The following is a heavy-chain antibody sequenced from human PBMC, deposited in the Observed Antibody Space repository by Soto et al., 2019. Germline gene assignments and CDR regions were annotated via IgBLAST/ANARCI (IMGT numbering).Heavy chain of an antibody. CDR1: GYTFTGYY. Sequence: ASVKVSCKASGYTFTGYYMHWVRQAPGQGLEWMGWINPNSGGTNYAQKFQGWVTMTRDTSISTAYMELSRLRSDDTAVYYCARDNGGSYYEFDYWGQGTLVTVSS. D-gene: IGHD1-26*01. CDR3: ARDNGGSYYEFDY. CDR2: INPNSGGT. J-gene: IGHJ4*02. V-gene: IGHV1-2*04.